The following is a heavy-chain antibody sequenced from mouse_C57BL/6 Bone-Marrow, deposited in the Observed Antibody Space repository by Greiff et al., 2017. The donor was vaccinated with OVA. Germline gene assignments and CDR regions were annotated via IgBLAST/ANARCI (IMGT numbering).Heavy chain of an antibody. J-gene: IGHJ2*01. Sequence: EVKLVASGGGLVKPGGSLKLSCAASGFTFSDYGMHWVRQAPEKGLEWVAYISSGSSTIYYADTVKGRFTISRDNAKNTLFLQMTSLRSEDTAMYYCARPRATVVAYYFDYWGQGTTLTVSS. V-gene: IGHV5-17*01. CDR2: ISSGSSTI. CDR1: GFTFSDYG. D-gene: IGHD1-1*01. CDR3: ARPRATVVAYYFDY.